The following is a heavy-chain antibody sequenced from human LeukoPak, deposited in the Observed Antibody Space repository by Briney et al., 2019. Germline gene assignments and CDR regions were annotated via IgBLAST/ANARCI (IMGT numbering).Heavy chain of an antibody. D-gene: IGHD2-2*01. CDR3: TTDYQLDY. CDR2: IRTKANDETT. V-gene: IGHV3-49*04. J-gene: IGHJ4*02. CDR1: GFTFGAFV. Sequence: GGSLRLSYTASGFTFGAFVASWVRQTPGKGLEWVGFIRTKANDETTKYAASVQGRFTISRDDSNSIAYLQMNSLKTEDTAVYYCTTDYQLDYWGQGTLVTVSS.